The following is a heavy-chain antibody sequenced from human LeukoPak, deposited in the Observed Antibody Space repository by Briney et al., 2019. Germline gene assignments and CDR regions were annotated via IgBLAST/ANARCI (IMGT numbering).Heavy chain of an antibody. Sequence: GESLKISCKGSGYSFTSYWIGWVRQIPGKGLGWRGIIYPGDSDTRYSPSFQGQVTISADKSISTAYLQWGSLEASDTAMYYCARQDYYGSGSYSVWFDPWGQGTLVTVSS. D-gene: IGHD3-10*01. CDR3: ARQDYYGSGSYSVWFDP. V-gene: IGHV5-51*01. CDR2: IYPGDSDT. J-gene: IGHJ5*02. CDR1: GYSFTSYW.